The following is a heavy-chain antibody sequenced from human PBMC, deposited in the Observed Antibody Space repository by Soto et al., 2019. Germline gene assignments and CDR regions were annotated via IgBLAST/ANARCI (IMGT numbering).Heavy chain of an antibody. CDR1: GDRFTSYW. CDR2: IFPSDPDT. J-gene: IGHJ5*02. Sequence: GESLKISCRTSGDRFTSYWIAWVRQMPGKGLEWMGIIFPSDPDTRYSPSFQGQVTISADRSTSTVFLQWASLKASDTAVYFCARKDKSGYFNWFDPWGQGTLVTVSS. D-gene: IGHD3-22*01. V-gene: IGHV5-51*01. CDR3: ARKDKSGYFNWFDP.